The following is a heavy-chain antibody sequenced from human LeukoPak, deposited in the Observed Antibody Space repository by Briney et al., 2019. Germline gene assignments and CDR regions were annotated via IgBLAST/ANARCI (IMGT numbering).Heavy chain of an antibody. J-gene: IGHJ4*02. CDR1: GFTFSSYA. D-gene: IGHD4-17*01. Sequence: GGSLRLSCAASGFTFSSYAMSWVRQAPGKGLEWVAVISYDGSNKYYADSVKGRFTISRDNSKNTLYLQMNSLRAEDTAVYYCARVQYGPLDYWGQGTLVTVSS. V-gene: IGHV3-30-3*01. CDR3: ARVQYGPLDY. CDR2: ISYDGSNK.